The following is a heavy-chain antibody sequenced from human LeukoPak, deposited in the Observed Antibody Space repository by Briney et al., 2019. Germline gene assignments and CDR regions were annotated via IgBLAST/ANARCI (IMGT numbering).Heavy chain of an antibody. J-gene: IGHJ4*01. V-gene: IGHV3-21*01. CDR3: ARSPVLAGYFDY. CDR1: GFTFSSYS. D-gene: IGHD6-13*01. Sequence: PGGSLRLPCAASGFTFSSYSMNWVRQAPGKGLEWVSSISSSSSYIYYADSVKGRFTISRDNAKNSLYLQMNSLRAEDTAVYYCARSPVLAGYFDYWGQGTLVTVSS. CDR2: ISSSSSYI.